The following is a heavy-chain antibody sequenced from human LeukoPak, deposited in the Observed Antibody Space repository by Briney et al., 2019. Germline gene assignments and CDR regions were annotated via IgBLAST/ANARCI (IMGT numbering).Heavy chain of an antibody. CDR2: IWDDGSTQ. CDR3: ARDLGSVPFDY. J-gene: IGHJ4*02. Sequence: GGSLRLSCAASGFTFSRSGMHWVRQAPGKGLEWVAVIWDDGSTQKYADSVKGRFTISRDNSKSMLYLQMNTLRPEDTAVYYCARDLGSVPFDYWGQGTLVTVSA. CDR1: GFTFSRSG. V-gene: IGHV3-33*01.